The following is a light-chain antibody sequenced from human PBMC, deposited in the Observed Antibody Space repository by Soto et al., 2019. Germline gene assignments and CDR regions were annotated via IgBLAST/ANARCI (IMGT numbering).Light chain of an antibody. J-gene: IGLJ1*01. CDR3: HCYDRSLTAYV. Sequence: QSVLTQPPSVSGAPGQWVTISCSGSSSNIGATYDVHWYQQLPGTAPKLLIYGNNNRPSGVPDRFSGSKSGTSASLAIAGLQAEDDAYYFCHCYDRSLTAYVFGTGTKLTVL. CDR1: SSNIGATYD. CDR2: GNN. V-gene: IGLV1-40*01.